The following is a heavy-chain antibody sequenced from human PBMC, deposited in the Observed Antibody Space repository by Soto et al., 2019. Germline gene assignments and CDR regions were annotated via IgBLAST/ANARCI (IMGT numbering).Heavy chain of an antibody. J-gene: IGHJ3*02. D-gene: IGHD5-12*01. V-gene: IGHV1-58*01. CDR1: GFTFTNSA. CDR3: ARGAATKILVLMYDALEI. Sequence: SVKVSCKASGFTFTNSAVQWVRQARGQRLEWIGWIVVGSGNTNYAQKFLGRVTISADESTRTVNMELSSLRSEDTAVYYCARGAATKILVLMYDALEIWGQGTMVTVSS. CDR2: IVVGSGNT.